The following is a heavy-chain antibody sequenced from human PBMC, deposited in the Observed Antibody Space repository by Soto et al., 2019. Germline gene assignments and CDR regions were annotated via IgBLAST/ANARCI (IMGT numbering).Heavy chain of an antibody. CDR1: GGTFSSYA. J-gene: IGHJ6*02. V-gene: IGHV1-69*13. Sequence: ASVKVSCKASGGTFSSYAISWVRQAPGQGLEWMGGIIPIFGTANYAQKFQGRVTITADESTSTAYMELSSLRSEDTAVYYCASAKLAARPDDYYYYGMDVWGQGTTVTVSS. CDR3: ASAKLAARPDDYYYYGMDV. D-gene: IGHD6-6*01. CDR2: IIPIFGTA.